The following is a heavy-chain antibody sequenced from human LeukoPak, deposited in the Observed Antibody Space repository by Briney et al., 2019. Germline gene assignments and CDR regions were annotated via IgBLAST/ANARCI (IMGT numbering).Heavy chain of an antibody. CDR2: ISYDGSNK. D-gene: IGHD3-10*02. Sequence: PGGSLRLSCAASGFTFSSYVMHWVRQAPGKGLEWVAVISYDGSNKYYADSVKGRFTISRDNAENSLYLQMNSLRADDTAMYYCAELGITMIGGVWGKGTTVTISS. CDR3: AELGITMIGGV. CDR1: GFTFSSYV. V-gene: IGHV3-30*04. J-gene: IGHJ6*04.